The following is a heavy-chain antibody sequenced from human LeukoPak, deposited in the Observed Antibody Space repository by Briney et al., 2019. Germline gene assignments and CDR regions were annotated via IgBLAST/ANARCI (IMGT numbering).Heavy chain of an antibody. D-gene: IGHD3-10*01. CDR1: GFTFSSYW. V-gene: IGHV3-7*01. J-gene: IGHJ5*02. CDR2: IKQDGSEV. Sequence: GGSLRLSCAASGFTFSSYWMSWVRQAPGKGLEWVANIKQDGSEVYYVDSVKGRFTISRDNARNSLYLQMNSLRAEDTAVYYCARARIAMVRGVIGLNWFDPWGQGTLVTVSS. CDR3: ARARIAMVRGVIGLNWFDP.